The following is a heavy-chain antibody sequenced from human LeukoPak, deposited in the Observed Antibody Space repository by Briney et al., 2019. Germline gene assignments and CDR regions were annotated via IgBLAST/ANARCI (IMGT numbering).Heavy chain of an antibody. V-gene: IGHV1-2*02. Sequence: GASVKVSCKASGYTFTCYYMHWVRQAPGQGLEWMGWINPNSGGTNYAQKFRGRVTMTRDTSISTAYMELSRLRSDDTAVYYCARMRYYYDSSGYHYFDYWGQGTLVTVSS. CDR2: INPNSGGT. D-gene: IGHD3-22*01. J-gene: IGHJ4*02. CDR3: ARMRYYYDSSGYHYFDY. CDR1: GYTFTCYY.